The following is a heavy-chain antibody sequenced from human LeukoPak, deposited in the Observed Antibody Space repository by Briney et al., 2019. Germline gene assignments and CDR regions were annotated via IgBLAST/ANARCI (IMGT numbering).Heavy chain of an antibody. V-gene: IGHV3-21*01. CDR3: ARDLAEYYYDSSGYNY. CDR2: ISSSSSYI. CDR1: GFTFSSYS. Sequence: GGSLRLSCAASGFTFSSYSMNWVRQAPGKGLEWVSSISSSSSYIYYADSVKGRFTISRDNAKNSLYLQMNSLRAEDTAVYYCARDLAEYYYDSSGYNYWGQGTLVTASS. D-gene: IGHD3-22*01. J-gene: IGHJ4*02.